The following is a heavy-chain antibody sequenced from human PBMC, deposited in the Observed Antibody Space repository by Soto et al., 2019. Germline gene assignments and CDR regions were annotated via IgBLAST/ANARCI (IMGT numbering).Heavy chain of an antibody. J-gene: IGHJ4*02. Sequence: ESLKISCKGSGYSFTSYWIGWVRQMPGKGLEWMGIIFPTDSDTRYSPSFQGLVTISADKSISTAYLQWSSLEASDTAMYYCARRSSCTNGVCLYYFDYWGQGTLVTVSS. D-gene: IGHD2-8*01. V-gene: IGHV5-51*01. CDR1: GYSFTSYW. CDR2: IFPTDSDT. CDR3: ARRSSCTNGVCLYYFDY.